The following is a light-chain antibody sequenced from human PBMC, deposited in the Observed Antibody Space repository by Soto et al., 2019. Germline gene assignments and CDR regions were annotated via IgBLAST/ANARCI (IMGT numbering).Light chain of an antibody. Sequence: EIVLTQSPATLSLSPGERATLSCRASQSVSSYLAWYQQKPGQAPRLLIYDASNRATGIPARFSGSGSGTDFTLTISSLEPEDFAIYSCQQRRNWPPVTFGGGTKVEIK. CDR1: QSVSSY. V-gene: IGKV3-11*01. CDR2: DAS. J-gene: IGKJ4*01. CDR3: QQRRNWPPVT.